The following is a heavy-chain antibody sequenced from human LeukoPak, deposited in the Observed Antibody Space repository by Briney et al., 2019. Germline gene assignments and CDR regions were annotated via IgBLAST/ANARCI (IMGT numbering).Heavy chain of an antibody. CDR3: ASARELPSLDPPGDY. J-gene: IGHJ4*02. D-gene: IGHD1-26*01. Sequence: SETLSLTCAVYGGSFSGYYWSWIRQPPGKGLEWIGEINHSGSTNYNPSLKSRVTISVDTSKNQFSLKLSSVTVADTGVYYCASARELPSLDPPGDYWGQGTLVTVSS. CDR1: GGSFSGYY. V-gene: IGHV4-34*01. CDR2: INHSGST.